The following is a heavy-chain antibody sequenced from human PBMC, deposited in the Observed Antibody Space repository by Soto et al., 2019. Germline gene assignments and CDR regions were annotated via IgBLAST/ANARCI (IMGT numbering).Heavy chain of an antibody. Sequence: SETLSLTCTVSGGSITSYYWSWIRQPPGKGLEWIGYIYYSGNTNYNPSLKNRVTISVDTSKNQFSLRLSSVTAADTAIYYCAIGGAAAARGWFDPWGQGTLVTVSS. CDR2: IYYSGNT. CDR3: AIGGAAAARGWFDP. J-gene: IGHJ5*02. D-gene: IGHD6-13*01. V-gene: IGHV4-59*01. CDR1: GGSITSYY.